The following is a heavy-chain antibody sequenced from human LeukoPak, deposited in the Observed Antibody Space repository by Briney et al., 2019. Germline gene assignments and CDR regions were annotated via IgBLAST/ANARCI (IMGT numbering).Heavy chain of an antibody. CDR2: ISGSGGST. CDR1: GFTFSSYA. CDR3: AEDFAVVVVPAALAG. Sequence: GGSLRLSCAASGFTFSSYAMSWVRQAPGKGLEWVSAISGSGGSTYYADSVKGRFTISRDNSKNTLYLQMNSLRAEDTAVYYWAEDFAVVVVPAALAGGGQGSLVTVPS. J-gene: IGHJ4*02. V-gene: IGHV3-23*01. D-gene: IGHD2-2*01.